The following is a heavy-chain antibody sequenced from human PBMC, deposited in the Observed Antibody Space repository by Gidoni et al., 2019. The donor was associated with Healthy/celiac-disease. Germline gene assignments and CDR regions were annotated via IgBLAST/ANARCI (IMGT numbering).Heavy chain of an antibody. V-gene: IGHV4-30-2*01. J-gene: IGHJ3*02. CDR2: IYHSGST. CDR1: GGSISSGGYT. D-gene: IGHD3-16*02. CDR3: ARNTRDQGVWGSYRFLLGAFDI. Sequence: QLQLKESGSGLVTPSQTLSITCAVSGGSISSGGYTWSWIRQPTGKCLEWIGYIYHSGSTYYNPSLNGRVTISVYRSKNQFSLKLSSVTAADTAVYYCARNTRDQGVWGSYRFLLGAFDIWGQGTMVTVSS.